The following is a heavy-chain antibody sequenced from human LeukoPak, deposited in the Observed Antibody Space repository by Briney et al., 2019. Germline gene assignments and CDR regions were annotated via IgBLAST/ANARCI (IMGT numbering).Heavy chain of an antibody. CDR1: GFTFSRCD. J-gene: IGHJ3*01. D-gene: IGHD3-10*01. V-gene: IGHV3-30*02. Sequence: GGSLRLSCAASGFTFSRCDMHWVRQAPGKGLEWVAFVLYDGSLKYYADSVRGPVTISRDNSKNTLYLQMNSLRAEDTAVYYCAKRSMVRGVQFDAFDLWGQGTIVTVSS. CDR2: VLYDGSLK. CDR3: AKRSMVRGVQFDAFDL.